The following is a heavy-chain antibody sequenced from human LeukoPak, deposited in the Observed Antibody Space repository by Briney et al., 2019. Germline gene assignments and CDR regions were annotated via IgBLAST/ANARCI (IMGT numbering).Heavy chain of an antibody. Sequence: GESLKISCKGSGYSLTSYWIGWVRQMPGKGLEWMGIIYPGDSDTRYSPSFQGQVTISADKSISTAYLQWSSLKASDTAMYYCASAYYYDSSGYGIDAFDIWGQGTMVTVSS. V-gene: IGHV5-51*01. CDR3: ASAYYYDSSGYGIDAFDI. CDR1: GYSLTSYW. J-gene: IGHJ3*02. D-gene: IGHD3-22*01. CDR2: IYPGDSDT.